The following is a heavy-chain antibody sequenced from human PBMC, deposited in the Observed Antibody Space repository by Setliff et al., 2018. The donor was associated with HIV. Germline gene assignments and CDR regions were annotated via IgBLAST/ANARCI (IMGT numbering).Heavy chain of an antibody. CDR2: INSKSGDT. CDR1: GYTFSGYY. V-gene: IGHV1-2*02. Sequence: ASVKVSCKASGYTFSGYYIHWVRQAPGQGLEWMGWINSKSGDTNYAQKFQGRVTMTRDTSISTAYMELRGLTSDDTAIYYCARDRGNCSGGYCYRPLLYYFYYMDVWGKGATVTVSS. D-gene: IGHD2-15*01. J-gene: IGHJ6*03. CDR3: ARDRGNCSGGYCYRPLLYYFYYMDV.